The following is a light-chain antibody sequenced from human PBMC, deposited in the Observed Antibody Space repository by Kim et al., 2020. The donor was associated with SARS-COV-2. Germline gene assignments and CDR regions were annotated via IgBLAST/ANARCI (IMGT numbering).Light chain of an antibody. Sequence: RATTSATGSSSTSEAGYDVHWYQQLPGPAPTLRIYDNSNRPSGVPDRFSGSKSSTSASLAITGLQAEDEADYYCQSYDSSLSALYVFGTGTKVTVL. CDR1: SSTSEAGYD. J-gene: IGLJ1*01. CDR2: DNS. V-gene: IGLV1-40*01. CDR3: QSYDSSLSALYV.